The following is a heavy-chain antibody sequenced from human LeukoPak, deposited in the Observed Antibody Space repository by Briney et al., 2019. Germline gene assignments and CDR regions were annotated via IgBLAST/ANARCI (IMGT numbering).Heavy chain of an antibody. V-gene: IGHV1-2*06. J-gene: IGHJ5*02. CDR2: INPNSGGT. D-gene: IGHD5-12*01. CDR1: GYTFTAYY. CDR3: AREWLRNNWCDP. Sequence: GASVKVSCKASGYTFTAYYMHWVRQAPGQGLEWMGRINPNSGGTNYAQKFQGRVTMTRDTSSSTAYMELNSLRSDDTAVYYCAREWLRNNWCDPWGQGTLITVSS.